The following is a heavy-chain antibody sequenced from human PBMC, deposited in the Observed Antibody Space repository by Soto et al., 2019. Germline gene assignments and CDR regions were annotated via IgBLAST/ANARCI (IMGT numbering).Heavy chain of an antibody. CDR2: VNHSGTT. CDR3: ARGIGYCSSINCYSSRRLRFDS. J-gene: IGHJ4*02. V-gene: IGHV4-34*01. Sequence: QVQLQQWGAGLLKPSETLFLTCAVYGGSFSGYYWTWIRQSPEKGLEWIGEVNHSGTTYYNPSLKTRVTISVHTPKTQFSLKMSSVTAADTAVYYCARGIGYCSSINCYSSRRLRFDSWGQGTLVTVSS. D-gene: IGHD2-2*01. CDR1: GGSFSGYY.